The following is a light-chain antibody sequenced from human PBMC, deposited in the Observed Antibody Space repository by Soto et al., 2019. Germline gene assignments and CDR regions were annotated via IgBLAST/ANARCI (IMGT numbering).Light chain of an antibody. CDR2: GAS. J-gene: IGKJ2*01. CDR3: QQSYRSPYT. Sequence: IQMTQSPSSLSASVGDSVTVTCRASQSINIYLNWYQQKPGKAPTLLIYGASSLQSGVPSRFTGGGSRTDFTLTISSLQHEAFATYYCQQSYRSPYTFGQETKLEIK. V-gene: IGKV1-39*01. CDR1: QSINIY.